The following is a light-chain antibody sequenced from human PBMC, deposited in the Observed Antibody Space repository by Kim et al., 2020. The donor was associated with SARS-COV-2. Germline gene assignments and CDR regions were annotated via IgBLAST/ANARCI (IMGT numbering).Light chain of an antibody. CDR1: QSVSSN. J-gene: IGKJ1*01. CDR2: GAS. CDR3: QQYNNWPLWT. Sequence: SPGERATLACRASQSVSSNLAWYQQNPGQAPRLLIYGASTRATGIPARFSGSVSGTEFTITISSLQSEDFAVYYCQQYNNWPLWTYGQGTKVDI. V-gene: IGKV3-15*01.